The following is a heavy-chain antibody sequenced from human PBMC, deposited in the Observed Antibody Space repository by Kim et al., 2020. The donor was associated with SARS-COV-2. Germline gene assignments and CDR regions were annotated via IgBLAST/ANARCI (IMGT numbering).Heavy chain of an antibody. CDR2: IHTGGNT. CDR3: ARGQALRYYFDS. D-gene: IGHD2-2*01. Sequence: GGSLRLSCAASGFSVSNKYMNWVRQAPGKGLEWVSNIHTGGNTYYADSVKGRFTISRDSSKNTMYLQMNSLGPDDTAMYYCARGQALRYYFDSWGQGTL. J-gene: IGHJ4*02. V-gene: IGHV3-53*05. CDR1: GFSVSNKY.